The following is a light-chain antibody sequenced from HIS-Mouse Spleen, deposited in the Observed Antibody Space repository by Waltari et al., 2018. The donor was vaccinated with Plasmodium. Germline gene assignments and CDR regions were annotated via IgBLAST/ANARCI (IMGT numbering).Light chain of an antibody. Sequence: EIVMTQSPATLSVSPGERSTPSCRASQSVSSNLAWYQPKPGQAPRLLIYGASTRATGIPARFSGSGSGTEFTLTISSMQSEDFAVYYCQQYNNWPRGTFGQGTKVEIK. J-gene: IGKJ1*01. CDR2: GAS. CDR1: QSVSSN. CDR3: QQYNNWPRGT. V-gene: IGKV3-15*01.